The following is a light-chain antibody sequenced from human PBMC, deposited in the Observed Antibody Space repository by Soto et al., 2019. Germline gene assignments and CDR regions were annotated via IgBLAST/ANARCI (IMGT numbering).Light chain of an antibody. V-gene: IGKV1-5*01. Sequence: THSFPTLSASVGDTVTITCRASQTISGWLAWYQQRPGKAPNLLIFDASTLESGVPSRFSGSGSGTTFTLTISSLQSDDFATYYCLQYNGYYRTFGQGTKVDI. CDR3: LQYNGYYRT. CDR1: QTISGW. J-gene: IGKJ1*01. CDR2: DAS.